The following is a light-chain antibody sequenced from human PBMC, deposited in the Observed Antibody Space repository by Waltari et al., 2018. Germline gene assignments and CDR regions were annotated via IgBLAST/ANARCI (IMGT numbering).Light chain of an antibody. CDR3: CSYVGLGIYV. V-gene: IGLV2-23*02. J-gene: IGLJ1*01. Sequence: QSGLTQPASVSGSPGQSITISCTGTSSDVGNYNLVSWYQQYAGKAPKLMVYEVTKRASGVSDRFSGSKSGNTASLTLSGLQSEDEADYYCCSYVGLGIYVFGTGTKVTVL. CDR2: EVT. CDR1: SSDVGNYNL.